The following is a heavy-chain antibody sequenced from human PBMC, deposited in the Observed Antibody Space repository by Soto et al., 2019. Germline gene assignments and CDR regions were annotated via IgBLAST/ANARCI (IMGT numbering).Heavy chain of an antibody. V-gene: IGHV3-7*01. CDR1: GFTFNNYW. Sequence: PGGSLRLSCAASGFTFNNYWMSWVRQAPGKGLEWVANIKEDGSETYYVDSVRGRFTISRDNAKKSLYLQMNSLRAEDTAVYYCARGEYDYVWGSYRYTDYYYGMDVWGQGTTVTVSS. CDR2: IKEDGSET. J-gene: IGHJ6*02. D-gene: IGHD3-16*02. CDR3: ARGEYDYVWGSYRYTDYYYGMDV.